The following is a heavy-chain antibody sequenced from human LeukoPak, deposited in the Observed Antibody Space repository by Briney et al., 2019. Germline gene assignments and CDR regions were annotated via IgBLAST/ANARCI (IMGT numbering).Heavy chain of an antibody. D-gene: IGHD3-10*01. CDR1: GYRFTSYW. V-gene: IGHV5-51*01. CDR2: INPGDSDT. J-gene: IGHJ4*02. CDR3: ATRVGYGSFFDY. Sequence: GGSLKISCQGSGYRFTSYWIGWVRRVPGKGLEYMGIINPGDSDTRYSPSFQGQVTISADKSISTAYLQWSSLKASDTAMYYCATRVGYGSFFDYWGQGTLVTVSS.